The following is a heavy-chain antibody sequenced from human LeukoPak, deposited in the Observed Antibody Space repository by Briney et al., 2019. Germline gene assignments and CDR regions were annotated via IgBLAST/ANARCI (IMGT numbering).Heavy chain of an antibody. J-gene: IGHJ6*02. CDR2: IYHSGST. CDR3: ARARAGGYCSSTSCHDPYYYYGMDV. D-gene: IGHD2-2*01. V-gene: IGHV4-30-2*01. CDR1: GASISSGGYS. Sequence: SETLSLTCAVSGASISSGGYSWSWLRQPPGKGLEWIGYIYHSGSTYYNPSLKSRVTISVDRSKNQFSLKLSSVTAADTAVYYCARARAGGYCSSTSCHDPYYYYGMDVWGQGTTVTVSS.